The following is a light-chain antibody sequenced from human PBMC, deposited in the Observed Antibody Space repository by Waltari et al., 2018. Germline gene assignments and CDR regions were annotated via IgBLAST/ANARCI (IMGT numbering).Light chain of an antibody. Sequence: QLVLTQSPSASASLGASVKLTCTLSSGHSSNIIAWLQQQPGAGPRYLMKVNSDGRHSKGDEIPGRFSGSSSGAGRYLTISSGQSDDEADYYCQTGGHGTWVFGGGTKLTVL. J-gene: IGLJ3*02. CDR1: SGHSSNI. CDR2: VNSDGRH. V-gene: IGLV4-69*01. CDR3: QTGGHGTWV.